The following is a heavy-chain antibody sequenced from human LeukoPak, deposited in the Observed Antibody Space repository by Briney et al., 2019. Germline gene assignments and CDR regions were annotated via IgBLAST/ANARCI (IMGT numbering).Heavy chain of an antibody. D-gene: IGHD3-22*01. CDR2: IDPSDSYT. J-gene: IGHJ4*02. CDR3: ARNRYYYDFSGYYVDY. V-gene: IGHV5-10-1*01. CDR1: GYSCSSYW. Sequence: GSLKISCKGSGYSCSSYWISWVRQMPGKGLEWMGSIDPSDSYTNCSPSFQGHVTISTDKSISTAYLQWSSLRASDTAMYYCARNRYYYDFSGYYVDYWGQGTLVTVSS.